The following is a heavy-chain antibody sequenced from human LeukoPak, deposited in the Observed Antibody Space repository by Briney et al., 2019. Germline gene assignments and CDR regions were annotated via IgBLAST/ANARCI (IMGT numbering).Heavy chain of an antibody. Sequence: GGSLRLFCAASGVTFSRYAMSWVRQAPGKGLEWVSAISESGTGTYYADSVKGRFTISRDNSKNTLSLQMNSLRAEDTAVYYCAKDIAQGYTFGSIEQDYWGQGTLVTVSS. D-gene: IGHD5-18*01. J-gene: IGHJ4*02. CDR3: AKDIAQGYTFGSIEQDY. CDR1: GVTFSRYA. V-gene: IGHV3-23*01. CDR2: ISESGTGT.